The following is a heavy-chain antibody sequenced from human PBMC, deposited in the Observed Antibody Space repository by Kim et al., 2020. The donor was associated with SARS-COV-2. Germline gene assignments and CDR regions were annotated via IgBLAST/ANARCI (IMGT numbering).Heavy chain of an antibody. D-gene: IGHD4-17*01. J-gene: IGHJ6*02. CDR3: ARGTVKDGLDV. V-gene: IGHV3-74*01. CDR2: T. Sequence: TNTARSVKGPFTIPRANPKNTLYLQMNSRRAEDTAVFYCARGTVKDGLDVWGQGTTVTVSS.